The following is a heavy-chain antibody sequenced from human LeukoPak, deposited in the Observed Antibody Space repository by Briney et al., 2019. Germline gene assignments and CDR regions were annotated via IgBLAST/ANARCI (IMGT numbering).Heavy chain of an antibody. V-gene: IGHV3-33*01. CDR1: GFSFNNYG. CDR3: ARDNTSFFDH. Sequence: GGSLRLSCAVSGFSFNNYGMDWVRQAPGKGLEWVADIWYDGTRQYYADSVKGRFTISRDNPRNTVYLQMDSLRAEDTAVYYCARDNTSFFDHWGQGIRVTVSS. CDR2: IWYDGTRQ. J-gene: IGHJ4*02. D-gene: IGHD5-18*01.